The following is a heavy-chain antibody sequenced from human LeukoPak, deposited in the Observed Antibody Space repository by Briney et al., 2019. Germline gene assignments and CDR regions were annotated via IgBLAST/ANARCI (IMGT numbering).Heavy chain of an antibody. V-gene: IGHV5-51*01. CDR3: ARHRSPYYNDSSGYPLTTYYFDY. J-gene: IGHJ4*02. CDR2: IHPGVSDT. CDR1: GFTLTDHW. Sequence: GESLKISCKGSGFTLTDHWIAWVRQMPGRGLEWVGIIHPGVSDTPKSPSFQGQVTISADKSISTAYLQWSSLKASDTAMYYCARHRSPYYNDSSGYPLTTYYFDYWGQGTLVTVSS. D-gene: IGHD3-22*01.